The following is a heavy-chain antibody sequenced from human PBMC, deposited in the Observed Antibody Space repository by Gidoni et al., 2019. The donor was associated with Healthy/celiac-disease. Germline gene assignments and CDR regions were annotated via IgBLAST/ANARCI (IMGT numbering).Heavy chain of an antibody. V-gene: IGHV3-21*01. D-gene: IGHD3-22*01. CDR3: ARGTAHDSSGYYLADDY. J-gene: IGHJ4*02. CDR2: ISSSSSYI. CDR1: GFTFSSYS. Sequence: EVQLVESGGGLVKPGGSLRPSCAASGFTFSSYSMNWVRQAPGKGLEWVSSISSSSSYIYYADSVKGRFTISRDNAKNSLYLQMNSLRAEDTAVYYCARGTAHDSSGYYLADDYWGQGTLVTVSS.